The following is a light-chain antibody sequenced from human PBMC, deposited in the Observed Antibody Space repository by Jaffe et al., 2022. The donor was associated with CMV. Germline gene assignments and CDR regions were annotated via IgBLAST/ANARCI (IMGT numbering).Light chain of an antibody. CDR3: QHRGNWPRT. Sequence: EIVLTQSPATLSLSPGERATFSCRASQSVFNFLGWYQQRPGQAPRLLIFDASTRATDVPSRFSGSGSGTDFTLTIASLEPEDFAVYYCQHRGNWPRTFGQGTILEIK. CDR2: DAS. CDR1: QSVFNF. J-gene: IGKJ2*01. V-gene: IGKV3-11*01.